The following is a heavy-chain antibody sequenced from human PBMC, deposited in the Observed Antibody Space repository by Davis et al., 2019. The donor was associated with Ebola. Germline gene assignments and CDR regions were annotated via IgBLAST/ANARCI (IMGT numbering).Heavy chain of an antibody. D-gene: IGHD2-2*02. V-gene: IGHV4-30-4*01. Sequence: PSETLSLTCTVSGGSISSGDYYWSWIRQPPGKGLEWIGYIYYSGSTYYNPSLKSRVTISVDTSKNQFSLKLSSVTAADTAVYYCARSLGYCSSTSCYTTYGWFDPWGQGTLVTVSS. CDR1: GGSISSGDYY. CDR2: IYYSGST. CDR3: ARSLGYCSSTSCYTTYGWFDP. J-gene: IGHJ5*02.